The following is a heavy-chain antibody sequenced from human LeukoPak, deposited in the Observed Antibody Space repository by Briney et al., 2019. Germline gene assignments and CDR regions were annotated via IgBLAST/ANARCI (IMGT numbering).Heavy chain of an antibody. D-gene: IGHD3-22*01. CDR3: AREKIYIYYDSSGYYHHWYFDL. J-gene: IGHJ2*01. CDR2: IYYSGST. Sequence: PSETLSLTCTVSGGSISSGDYYWSWIRQPPGKGLEWIGYIYYSGSTYYNPPLKSRVTISVDTSKNQFSLKLSSVTAADTAVYYCAREKIYIYYDSSGYYHHWYFDLWGRGTLVTVSS. V-gene: IGHV4-30-4*08. CDR1: GGSISSGDYY.